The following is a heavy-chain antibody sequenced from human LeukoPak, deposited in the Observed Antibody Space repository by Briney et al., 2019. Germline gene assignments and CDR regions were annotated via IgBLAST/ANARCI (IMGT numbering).Heavy chain of an antibody. CDR3: ARGGDDHAFDF. D-gene: IGHD3-10*01. J-gene: IGHJ3*01. Sequence: ASVKVSCKASGYTFPTYYMHWVRQAPGQGLEWMGIINPSGGSTTYAQRFQGRVTMTRDTSTSTVYMELSSLRSEDTAVYYCARGGDDHAFDFWGQGTMVTVSS. CDR1: GYTFPTYY. CDR2: INPSGGST. V-gene: IGHV1-46*01.